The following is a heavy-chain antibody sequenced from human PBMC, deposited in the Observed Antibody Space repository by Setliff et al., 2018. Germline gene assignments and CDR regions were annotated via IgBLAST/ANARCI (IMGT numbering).Heavy chain of an antibody. J-gene: IGHJ6*03. D-gene: IGHD3-3*01. CDR3: ARMSGFLYMDV. Sequence: SETLSLTCTVSGGSISNYYWSWIRQPPGKGLEWIGYVSHSGSTYYNPSLKSRVTISVDTSKNQFSLKLTSVTAADTAVYYCARMSGFLYMDVWGKGTTVTVSS. V-gene: IGHV4-59*08. CDR1: GGSISNYY. CDR2: VSHSGST.